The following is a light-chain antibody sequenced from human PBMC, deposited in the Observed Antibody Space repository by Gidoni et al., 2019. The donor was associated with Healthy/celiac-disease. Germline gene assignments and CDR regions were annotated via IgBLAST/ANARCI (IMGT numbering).Light chain of an antibody. CDR3: QQLNSYPRGIT. CDR2: AAS. Sequence: DIQLTQSPSFLSASVGDRVTITCRASQGISSYLAWYQQKPGKAPKLLIYAASTLQSGVPSRFSGSGSGTEFTLTISSLQPEDFATYYCQQLNSYPRGITFGPGTKVEIK. J-gene: IGKJ3*01. V-gene: IGKV1-9*01. CDR1: QGISSY.